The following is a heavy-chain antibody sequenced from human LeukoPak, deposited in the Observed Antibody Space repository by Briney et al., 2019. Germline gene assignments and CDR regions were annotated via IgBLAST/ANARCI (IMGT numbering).Heavy chain of an antibody. V-gene: IGHV4-30-4*08. CDR2: IYYSGST. CDR3: ARAPYDFWSGYRGRWFDP. Sequence: PSQTLSLTCTVSGGSISSGDYYWSWIRQPPGKGLEWIGYIYYSGSTYYNPSLKSRVTISVDTSKNQFSLKLSSVTAADTAVYYCARAPYDFWSGYRGRWFDPWGQGTLLTFSS. J-gene: IGHJ5*02. CDR1: GGSISSGDYY. D-gene: IGHD3-3*01.